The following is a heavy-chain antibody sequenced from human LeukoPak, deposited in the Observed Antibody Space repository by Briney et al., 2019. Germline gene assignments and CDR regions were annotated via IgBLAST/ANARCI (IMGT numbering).Heavy chain of an antibody. CDR3: ARNGPDNSGTYSHFDY. CDR1: GFTFDDYG. V-gene: IGHV3-20*04. Sequence: GGSLRLSCAASGFTFDDYGMSWVRQAPGKGLEWVSGINWNGGSTGYADSVKGRFTISRDNAKISLYLQMKSLRAEDTALYYCARNGPDNSGTYSHFDYWGQGTLVTVSS. J-gene: IGHJ4*02. CDR2: INWNGGST. D-gene: IGHD1-26*01.